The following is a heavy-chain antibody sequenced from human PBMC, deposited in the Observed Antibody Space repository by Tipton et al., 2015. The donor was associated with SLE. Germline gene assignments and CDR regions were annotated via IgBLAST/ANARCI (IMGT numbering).Heavy chain of an antibody. Sequence: TLSLTCAVSGGSISSSNWWSWVRQPPGKGLEWIGEIYHRGSTNYNPSLKSRVTISVDKSKNRFSLKLGSVTAADTAVYYCARVGRQLANYFDYWGQGTLVTVSS. D-gene: IGHD6-6*01. CDR1: GGSISSSNW. CDR3: ARVGRQLANYFDY. CDR2: IYHRGST. J-gene: IGHJ4*02. V-gene: IGHV4-4*02.